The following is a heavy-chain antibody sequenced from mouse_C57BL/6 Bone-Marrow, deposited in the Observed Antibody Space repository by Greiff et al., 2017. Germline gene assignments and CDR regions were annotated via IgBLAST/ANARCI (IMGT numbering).Heavy chain of an antibody. D-gene: IGHD1-1*01. CDR2: IWRGGST. CDR3: AKNADYYGSSRYYFDY. V-gene: IGHV2-5*01. Sequence: VQLQQSGPGLVQPSQSLSITCTVSGFSLTSYGVHWVRQSPGKGLEWLGVIWRGGSTDSNAAFMSRLSITKDNSKSQVFFNMNSLQADDTAIYYCAKNADYYGSSRYYFDYWGQGTTLTVSS. J-gene: IGHJ2*01. CDR1: GFSLTSYG.